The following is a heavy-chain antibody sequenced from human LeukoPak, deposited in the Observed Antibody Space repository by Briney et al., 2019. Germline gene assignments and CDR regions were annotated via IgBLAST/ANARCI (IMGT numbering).Heavy chain of an antibody. CDR2: ISSSGSTI. Sequence: GGSLRLSCAASGFTFSSYEMNGVRQPPGKGLEWVSYISSSGSTIYYADPVRRRFTISRDNAKNSLYLQMNSLRAEDTAVYYCARPSLSSCSGGSCPDAFDIWGEGTMVTVSS. V-gene: IGHV3-48*03. D-gene: IGHD2-15*01. J-gene: IGHJ3*02. CDR1: GFTFSSYE. CDR3: ARPSLSSCSGGSCPDAFDI.